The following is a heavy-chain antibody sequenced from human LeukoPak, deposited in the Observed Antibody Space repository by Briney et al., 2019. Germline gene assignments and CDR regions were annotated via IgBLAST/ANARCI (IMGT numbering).Heavy chain of an antibody. Sequence: ASVKVSCKASGYTFTGYYMHWVRQAPGQGLEWMGWINPNSGGTNYAQKLQGRVTMTTDTSTSTAYMELRSLRSEDTAVYYCARDSVGDIMMHGIDIWGQGTMVTVSS. CDR2: INPNSGGT. D-gene: IGHD3-16*01. V-gene: IGHV1-2*02. CDR1: GYTFTGYY. CDR3: ARDSVGDIMMHGIDI. J-gene: IGHJ3*02.